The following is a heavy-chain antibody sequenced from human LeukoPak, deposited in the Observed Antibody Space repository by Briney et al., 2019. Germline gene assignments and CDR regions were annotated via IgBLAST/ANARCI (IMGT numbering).Heavy chain of an antibody. Sequence: SETLSLTCTVSGGSISSYYWSWIRQPPGKGLEWIGYIYYSGSTNYNPSLKSRVTISVDTSKNQFSLKLSSVTAADTAVYYCARLSGYCSSTSCYGWLDYWGQGTLVTVPS. D-gene: IGHD2-2*01. CDR2: IYYSGST. CDR3: ARLSGYCSSTSCYGWLDY. J-gene: IGHJ4*02. V-gene: IGHV4-59*08. CDR1: GGSISSYY.